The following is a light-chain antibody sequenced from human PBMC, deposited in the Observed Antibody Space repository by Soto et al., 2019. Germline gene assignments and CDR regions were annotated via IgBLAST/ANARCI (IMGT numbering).Light chain of an antibody. CDR1: TSNIGAGYD. CDR2: GNS. V-gene: IGLV1-40*01. J-gene: IGLJ1*01. CDR3: SLYTSDSTYV. Sequence: QSVLTQPPSVSGAPGQRVTISCTGGTSNIGAGYDVHWYQQLPGTAPKLLIYGNSNRPSGVPDRFSGSKSGTSASLAITGLQAEDEAEYYCSLYTSDSTYVFGTGTKVTVL.